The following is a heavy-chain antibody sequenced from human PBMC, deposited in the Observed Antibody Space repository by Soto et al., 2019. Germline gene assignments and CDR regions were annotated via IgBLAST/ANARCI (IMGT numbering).Heavy chain of an antibody. V-gene: IGHV4-30-4*01. D-gene: IGHD3-10*01. Sequence: QVQLQESGPGLVKPSQTLSLTCTVSGCSISSGDYYWSWIRQPPGKVLEWIGYIYYSGSTYYNPSLKRRVTISVDTSKNQFSRKLSSVTAADTAVYYCARVGGFGATTIDYWGQGTLVTVSS. CDR2: IYYSGST. CDR1: GCSISSGDYY. J-gene: IGHJ4*02. CDR3: ARVGGFGATTIDY.